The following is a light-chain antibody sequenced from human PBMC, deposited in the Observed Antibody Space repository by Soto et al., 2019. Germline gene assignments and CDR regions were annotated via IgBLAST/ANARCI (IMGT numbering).Light chain of an antibody. CDR1: QGIANY. J-gene: IGKJ3*01. CDR3: QRYISAPFT. V-gene: IGKV1-27*01. Sequence: DIQMTQSPSSLSASVGDRVTITCRATQGIANYLAWYQQKPGKVPTLLIYAASTLQSGVPSRFSGSGSGTDFALTISSLQPEDVATDYCQRYISAPFTFGPGTNVDIK. CDR2: AAS.